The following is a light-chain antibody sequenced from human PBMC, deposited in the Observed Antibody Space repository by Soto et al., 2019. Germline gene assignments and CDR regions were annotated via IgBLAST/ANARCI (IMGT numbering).Light chain of an antibody. CDR2: DTS. CDR3: LLFYGDVGV. CDR1: TGAVTSGNY. Sequence: QAVVTQEPSLTVSPGGTVTLTCGSSTGAVTSGNYPYWLQQKPGQAPRTLIYDTSNTHSWTPARFSGSLLGGKAALTLSGAQPEDEAEYYCLLFYGDVGVFGGGTKLTVL. J-gene: IGLJ2*01. V-gene: IGLV7-46*01.